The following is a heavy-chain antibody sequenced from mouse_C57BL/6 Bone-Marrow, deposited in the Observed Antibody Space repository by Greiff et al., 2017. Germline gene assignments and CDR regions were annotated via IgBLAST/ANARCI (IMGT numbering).Heavy chain of an antibody. CDR3: TYYGKGDY. CDR2: IDPEDGDT. Sequence: VQLQQSGAELVRPGASVKLSCTASGFNIKDYYMHWVQQRPEQGLEWIGRIDPEDGDTEYAPKFQGQATMTEVTSSNTAYLQLSSLTSEDTAVYYCTYYGKGDYWGQGTTLTVSS. V-gene: IGHV14-1*01. J-gene: IGHJ2*01. D-gene: IGHD1-1*01. CDR1: GFNIKDYY.